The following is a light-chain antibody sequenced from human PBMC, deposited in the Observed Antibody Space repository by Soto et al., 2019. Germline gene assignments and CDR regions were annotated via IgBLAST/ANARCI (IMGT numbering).Light chain of an antibody. CDR3: QQSYSVPWT. Sequence: DIQMTQSPSSLSASVGDRVTITFRASQSISHYLNLYQHESGKAPKVLIYHTSSLQSGVPSRFSGSGSGTDFTLTISSLQPEDFATYYCQQSYSVPWTFGQGTKVDIK. CDR1: QSISHY. J-gene: IGKJ1*01. V-gene: IGKV1-39*01. CDR2: HTS.